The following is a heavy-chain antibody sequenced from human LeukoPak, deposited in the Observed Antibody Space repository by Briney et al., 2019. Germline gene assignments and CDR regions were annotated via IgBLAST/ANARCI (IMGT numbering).Heavy chain of an antibody. D-gene: IGHD3-3*01. CDR3: ARGRLYDFWSGYFDGWFDP. J-gene: IGHJ5*02. Sequence: PGGSLRLSCAASGFTFSSYAMSWVRQAPGKGLEWVSAISGSGGSTYYADSVKGRFTISRDNSKNTLYLQMNSLRAEDMAVYYCARGRLYDFWSGYFDGWFDPWGQGTLVTVSS. CDR2: ISGSGGST. V-gene: IGHV3-23*01. CDR1: GFTFSSYA.